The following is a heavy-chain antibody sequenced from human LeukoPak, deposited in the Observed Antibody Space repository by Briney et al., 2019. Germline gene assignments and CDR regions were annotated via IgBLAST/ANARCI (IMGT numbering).Heavy chain of an antibody. Sequence: ASVKVSCKASGYTFTSYYMHWVRQAPGQGLEWMGIINPSGGSTSYAQKFQGRVTITRDTSTSTVYMELSSLRSEDTAVYYCARGDIAARPGGDGMDVWGQGTTVTVSS. D-gene: IGHD6-6*01. CDR3: ARGDIAARPGGDGMDV. CDR1: GYTFTSYY. J-gene: IGHJ6*02. V-gene: IGHV1-46*01. CDR2: INPSGGST.